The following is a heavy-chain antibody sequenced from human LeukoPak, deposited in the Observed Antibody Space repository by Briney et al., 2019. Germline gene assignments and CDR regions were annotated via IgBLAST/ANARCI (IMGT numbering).Heavy chain of an antibody. CDR1: GFTFSSYG. V-gene: IGHV3-30*02. CDR3: AKDRNCGGDCYIPFDY. Sequence: GGSLRLSCAAPGFTFSSYGIHWVRQTPGKGLEWVAFIRSDGNKQNYADSVKGRFTISRDNSKNTLYLQMNGLRAEDTAVYYCAKDRNCGGDCYIPFDYWGQGTLVTVSS. J-gene: IGHJ4*02. D-gene: IGHD2-21*02. CDR2: IRSDGNKQ.